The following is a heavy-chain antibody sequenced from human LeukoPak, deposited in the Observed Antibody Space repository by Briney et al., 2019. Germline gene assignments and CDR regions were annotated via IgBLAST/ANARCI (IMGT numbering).Heavy chain of an antibody. Sequence: SETLSLTCTVSGGSISSCYCCWSRQPAGKGLEWIGHIYSSGSTNCNPSPKSRVTMSVDTSKNQVSLKLSSVTAADTAVYYCASSSGPYYYTYMDVWGKGTTVTVSS. CDR1: GGSISSCY. J-gene: IGHJ6*03. D-gene: IGHD6-25*01. CDR3: ASSSGPYYYTYMDV. CDR2: IYSSGST. V-gene: IGHV4-4*07.